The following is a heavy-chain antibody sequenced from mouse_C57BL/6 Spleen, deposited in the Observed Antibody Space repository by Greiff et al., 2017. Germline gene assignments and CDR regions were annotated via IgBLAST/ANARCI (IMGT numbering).Heavy chain of an antibody. CDR3: ATGGYYSNYGFAY. D-gene: IGHD2-5*01. V-gene: IGHV3-6*01. CDR1: GYSITSGYY. CDR2: ISYDGSN. J-gene: IGHJ3*01. Sequence: DVQLQESGPGLVKPSQSLSLTCSVTGYSITSGYYWNWIRQFPGNKLEWMGYISYDGSNNYNPSLKNRISITRDTSKNQFFLKLNSVSTEDTATYYCATGGYYSNYGFAYWGQGTLVTVSA.